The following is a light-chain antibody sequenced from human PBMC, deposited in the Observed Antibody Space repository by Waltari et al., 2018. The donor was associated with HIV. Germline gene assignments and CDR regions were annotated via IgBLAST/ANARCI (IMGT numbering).Light chain of an antibody. CDR2: DGS. Sequence: EIVLTQSPATLSLSPGQRATLSCRASQNIKNYLAWYQQRPGQPPRLVIYDGSNRAADIPARFSGSGSGTDFSLTISSLEPEDFAVYYCQQRSDWPRTFGQGTRVEVK. J-gene: IGKJ1*01. V-gene: IGKV3-11*01. CDR1: QNIKNY. CDR3: QQRSDWPRT.